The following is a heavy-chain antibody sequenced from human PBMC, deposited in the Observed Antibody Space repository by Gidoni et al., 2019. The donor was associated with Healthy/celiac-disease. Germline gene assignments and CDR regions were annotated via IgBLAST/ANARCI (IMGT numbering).Heavy chain of an antibody. CDR3: ARDLDGSGSYSETIDAFDI. CDR2: ISAYNGNT. CDR1: GYTFPSYG. V-gene: IGHV1-18*01. J-gene: IGHJ3*02. D-gene: IGHD3-10*01. Sequence: QVQLVQSGAEVKKPGASVKVSCKASGYTFPSYGISWVRQVPGQGLEWMGWISAYNGNTNYAQKLQGRVTMTTDTSTSTAYMELRSLRSDDTAVYYCARDLDGSGSYSETIDAFDIWGQGTMVTVSS.